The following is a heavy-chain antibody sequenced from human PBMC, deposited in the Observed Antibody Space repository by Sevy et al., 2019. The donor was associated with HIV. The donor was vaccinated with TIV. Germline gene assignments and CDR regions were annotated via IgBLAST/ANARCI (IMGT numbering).Heavy chain of an antibody. Sequence: ASVKVSCKTSGYTFTSNGISWVRQAPGQGLEWMGWISAYNGNTNYAQMLQGRVTMTTDTSTSTAYMELRSLRSDDTAVYYCAREKIHSSGWYYFDYWGQGTLVTVSS. CDR3: AREKIHSSGWYYFDY. CDR2: ISAYNGNT. V-gene: IGHV1-18*01. D-gene: IGHD6-19*01. J-gene: IGHJ4*02. CDR1: GYTFTSNG.